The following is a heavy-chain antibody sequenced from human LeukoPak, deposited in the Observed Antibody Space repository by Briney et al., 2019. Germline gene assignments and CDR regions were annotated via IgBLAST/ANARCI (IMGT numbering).Heavy chain of an antibody. CDR2: IIPIFGTA. J-gene: IGHJ4*02. CDR3: ARAFDYGGNYDY. D-gene: IGHD4-23*01. CDR1: GGTFSSYT. Sequence: SVKVSCKASGGTFSSYTISWVRQAPGQGLECMGRIIPIFGTANYAQKFQGRVTITTDESTSTAYMELSSLTSEDTAVYYCARAFDYGGNYDYWGQGTLVTVSS. V-gene: IGHV1-69*05.